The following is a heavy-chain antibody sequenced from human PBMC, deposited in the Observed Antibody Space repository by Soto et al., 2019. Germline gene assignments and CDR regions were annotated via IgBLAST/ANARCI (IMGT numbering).Heavy chain of an antibody. V-gene: IGHV3-23*01. Sequence: GGSLRLSCAASGCTFSSYAMSWVRQATGKGLEWVSAISGSGGSTYYADSVKGRFTISRDNSKNTLYLQMNSLRAEDTAVYYCAKEPGYCSGGSCYSEYYFDYWGQGTLVTVSS. J-gene: IGHJ4*02. D-gene: IGHD2-15*01. CDR3: AKEPGYCSGGSCYSEYYFDY. CDR1: GCTFSSYA. CDR2: ISGSGGST.